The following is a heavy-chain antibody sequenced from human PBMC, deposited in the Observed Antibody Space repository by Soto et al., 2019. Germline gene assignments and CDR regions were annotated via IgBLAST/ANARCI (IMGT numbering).Heavy chain of an antibody. V-gene: IGHV4-39*01. D-gene: IGHD6-6*01. Sequence: SETLSLTCTVSGGSISSSSYYWGWIRQPPGKGLEWIGSIYYSGSTYYNPSLKSRVTISVDTSKNQFSLKLSSVTAADTAVYYCARNITSSIAARTVFWGQGILVTGFS. CDR2: IYYSGST. CDR3: ARNITSSIAARTVF. CDR1: GGSISSSSYY. J-gene: IGHJ4*02.